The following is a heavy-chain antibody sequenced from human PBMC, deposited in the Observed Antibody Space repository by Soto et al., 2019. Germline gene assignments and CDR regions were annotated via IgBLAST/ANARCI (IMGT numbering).Heavy chain of an antibody. J-gene: IGHJ4*02. V-gene: IGHV4-34*01. D-gene: IGHD3-3*01. CDR2: INHSGST. Sequence: SETLSLTCAVYGGSFSGYYWSWIREPPGTGLEWIGEINHSGSTNYNPSLRSRVTISVDTSKNQFSLKLSSVTAADTAVYYCARGLGITIFGVVTIRPYYFDYWGQGNLVS. CDR1: GGSFSGYY. CDR3: ARGLGITIFGVVTIRPYYFDY.